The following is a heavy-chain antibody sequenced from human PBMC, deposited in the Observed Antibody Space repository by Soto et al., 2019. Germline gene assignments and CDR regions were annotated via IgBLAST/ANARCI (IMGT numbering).Heavy chain of an antibody. Sequence: QLQLQESGPGLVKPSETLSLTCTVSGGSISSSSYYWGWIRQPPGKGLEWIGSIYYSGSTYYNPSLKSRVTLSVDTSKNQFSLKLSSVTAADTAVYYCASTDPYYDFWSGYCNFDYWGQGTLVTVSS. V-gene: IGHV4-39*01. CDR1: GGSISSSSYY. CDR2: IYYSGST. D-gene: IGHD3-3*01. J-gene: IGHJ4*02. CDR3: ASTDPYYDFWSGYCNFDY.